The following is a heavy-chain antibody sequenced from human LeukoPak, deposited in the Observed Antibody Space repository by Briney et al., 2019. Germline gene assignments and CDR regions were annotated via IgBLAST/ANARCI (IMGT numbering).Heavy chain of an antibody. CDR1: GGSFSGYY. Sequence: SETLSLTCAVYGGSFSGYYWSWIRQPPGKGLEWIWEINHSGSTNYNPSLKSRVTISVDTSKNQFSLKLSSVTAADTAVYYCARGEIAAAGIDYWGQGTLVTVSS. V-gene: IGHV4-34*01. CDR2: INHSGST. CDR3: ARGEIAAAGIDY. J-gene: IGHJ4*02. D-gene: IGHD6-13*01.